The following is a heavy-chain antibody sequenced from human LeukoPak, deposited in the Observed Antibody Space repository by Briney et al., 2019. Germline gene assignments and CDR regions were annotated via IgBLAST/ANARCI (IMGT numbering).Heavy chain of an antibody. J-gene: IGHJ5*02. Sequence: PGRSLRLSCAASGLTFSSYAMHWVRQAPGKGLEWVAVISYDGSNKYYADSVKGRFTISRDNSKNTLYLQMNSLRAEDTAVYYCAREQDIVVVPAGIDPWGQGTLVTVSS. CDR1: GLTFSSYA. V-gene: IGHV3-30-3*01. CDR3: AREQDIVVVPAGIDP. D-gene: IGHD2-2*01. CDR2: ISYDGSNK.